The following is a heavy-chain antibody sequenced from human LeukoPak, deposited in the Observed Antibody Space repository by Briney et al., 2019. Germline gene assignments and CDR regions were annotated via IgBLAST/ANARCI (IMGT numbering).Heavy chain of an antibody. J-gene: IGHJ4*02. V-gene: IGHV3-9*01. D-gene: IGHD3-22*01. CDR2: ISWNSGSI. CDR1: GFTFDDYA. Sequence: GRSLRLSCAASGFTFDDYAMHWVRQAPGKGLEWISGISWNSGSIGYADSVKGRFTISRDNAKNSLYLQMDSLRAEDTALYYCVKESSDSGGYPDYWGQGTLVTVSS. CDR3: VKESSDSGGYPDY.